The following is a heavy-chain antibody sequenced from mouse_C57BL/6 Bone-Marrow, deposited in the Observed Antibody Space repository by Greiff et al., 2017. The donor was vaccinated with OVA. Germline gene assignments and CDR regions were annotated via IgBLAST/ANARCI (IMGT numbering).Heavy chain of an antibody. CDR2: ISSGGSYT. CDR1: GFTFSSYG. Sequence: EVQVVESGGDLVKPGGSLKLSCAASGFTFSSYGMSWVRQTPDKRLEWVATISSGGSYTYYPDSVKGRFTISRDNAKNTLYLQMSSLKSEDTAMYYCARHPVYYYGSSYVDWYFDVWGTGTTVTVSS. CDR3: ARHPVYYYGSSYVDWYFDV. J-gene: IGHJ1*03. D-gene: IGHD1-1*01. V-gene: IGHV5-6*01.